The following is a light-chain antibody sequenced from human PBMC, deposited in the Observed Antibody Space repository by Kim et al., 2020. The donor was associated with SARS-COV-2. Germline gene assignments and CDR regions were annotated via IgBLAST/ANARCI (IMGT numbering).Light chain of an antibody. CDR3: NSRDSSGNHLV. CDR1: SLRSYY. V-gene: IGLV3-19*01. Sequence: SSELTQDPAVSVALGQTVRITCQGDSLRSYYASWYQQKPRQAPVIVIYGKNNRPSGIPDRFSGSNSGNTASLTITGAQAEDEADYYCNSRDSSGNHLVFGGGTKLTVL. CDR2: GKN. J-gene: IGLJ2*01.